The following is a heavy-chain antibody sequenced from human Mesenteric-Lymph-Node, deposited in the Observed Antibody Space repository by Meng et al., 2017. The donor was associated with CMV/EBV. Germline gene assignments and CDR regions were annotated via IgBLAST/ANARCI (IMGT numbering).Heavy chain of an antibody. CDR2: IYYSGST. D-gene: IGHD2-15*01. CDR3: ARGGFRATHADY. V-gene: IGHV4-39*07. J-gene: IGHJ4*02. Sequence: GSLRLSCTVSGGSISSSSYYWGWIRQPPGKGLEWIGSIYYSGSTYYNPSLKSRVTISVDTSKNQFSLKLSSVTAADTAVYYCARGGFRATHADYWGQGTLVTVSS. CDR1: GGSISSSSYY.